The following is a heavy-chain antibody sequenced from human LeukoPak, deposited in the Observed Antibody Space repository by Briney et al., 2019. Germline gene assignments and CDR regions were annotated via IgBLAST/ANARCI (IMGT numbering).Heavy chain of an antibody. CDR1: GGTFSSYA. D-gene: IGHD4-11*01. Sequence: GASVKVSCKASGGTFSSYAISWVRQAPGQGLEWMGGIIPIFGTANYAQKFQGRVTITRNTSISTAYMELSSLRSEDTAVYYCASIATVTTDRNDYWGQGTLVTVSS. CDR2: IIPIFGTA. CDR3: ASIATVTTDRNDY. J-gene: IGHJ4*02. V-gene: IGHV1-69*05.